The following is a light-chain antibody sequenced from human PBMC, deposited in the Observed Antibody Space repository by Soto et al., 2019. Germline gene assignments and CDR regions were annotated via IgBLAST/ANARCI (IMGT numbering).Light chain of an antibody. J-gene: IGLJ1*01. V-gene: IGLV2-11*01. CDR1: SSDVGGYNY. Sequence: QSALTQPRSVSGSPGQSVTISCTGTSSDVGGYNYVSWYQQHPGKAPKLMIYDVSERPSGVPDRFSGSKSGNTASLTISGLQAEDEADYYCCSYAGSSTMVFGTGTKLTVL. CDR2: DVS. CDR3: CSYAGSSTMV.